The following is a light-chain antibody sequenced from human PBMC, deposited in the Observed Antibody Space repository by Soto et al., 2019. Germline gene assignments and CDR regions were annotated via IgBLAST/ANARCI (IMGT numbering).Light chain of an antibody. CDR3: QQYGSSPWT. Sequence: EIVMTQSPATLSVSPGERATLSCRASQSVSSNLALYQQKPGQAPRLLIYGATTRTSGIPDRFSGSGSGTDFTLTISGLEPDDFAVYYCQQYGSSPWTFGQGTKVDIK. CDR1: QSVSSN. CDR2: GAT. J-gene: IGKJ1*01. V-gene: IGKV3-20*01.